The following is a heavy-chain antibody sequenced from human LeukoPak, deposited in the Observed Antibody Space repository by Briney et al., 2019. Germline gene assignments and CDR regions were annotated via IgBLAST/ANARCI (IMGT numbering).Heavy chain of an antibody. Sequence: GGSLRLSCAASGFTFSSYAMSWVRQAPGKGLEWVSAISGSGGSTYYAGSVKGRFTISRDNSKNTLYLQMNSLRAEDTAVYYCAKGDVFYYYYGMDVWGQGTTVTVSS. CDR3: AKGDVFYYYYGMDV. V-gene: IGHV3-23*01. D-gene: IGHD3-10*02. J-gene: IGHJ6*02. CDR1: GFTFSSYA. CDR2: ISGSGGST.